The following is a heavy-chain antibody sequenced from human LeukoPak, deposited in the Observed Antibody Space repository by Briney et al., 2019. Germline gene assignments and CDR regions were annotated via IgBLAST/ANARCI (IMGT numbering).Heavy chain of an antibody. V-gene: IGHV1-46*01. CDR2: INPSGGST. CDR1: GYTFTSYY. J-gene: IGHJ4*02. CDR3: ARGGRSSGYYWRFDY. D-gene: IGHD3-22*01. Sequence: ASVKVSCKASGYTFTSYYMHWVRQAPGQGLEWMGIINPSGGSTSYAQKFQGRVTMTRDTSTSTVYMELSSLGSEDTAVYYCARGGRSSGYYWRFDYWDQGTLVTVSS.